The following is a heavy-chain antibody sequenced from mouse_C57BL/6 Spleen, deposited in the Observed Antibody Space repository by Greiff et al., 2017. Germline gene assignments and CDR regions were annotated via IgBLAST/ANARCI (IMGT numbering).Heavy chain of an antibody. V-gene: IGHV5-17*01. Sequence: EVKLMESGGGLVKPGGSLKLSCAASGFTFSDYGMHWVRQAPEKGLAWVAYISSGSSTIYYADTVKGRFTISRDNAKNTLFLQMTSLRSEDTAMYYCARQESNLIYYDYALDYWGQGTTLTVSS. D-gene: IGHD2-4*01. CDR2: ISSGSSTI. CDR3: ARQESNLIYYDYALDY. CDR1: GFTFSDYG. J-gene: IGHJ2*01.